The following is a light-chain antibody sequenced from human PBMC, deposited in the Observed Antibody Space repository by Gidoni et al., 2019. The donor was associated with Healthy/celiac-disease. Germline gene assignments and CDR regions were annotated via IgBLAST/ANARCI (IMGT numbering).Light chain of an antibody. Sequence: QSPLPHPPSVSGSPGQSITIPCTGTSSDVGGYNYVSWYQQHPGKAPKLMISEVSNRPSGVSNRFSGSKSGNTASLTISGLQAEDEADYYCSSYTSSSFWVFGGGTKLTVL. CDR2: EVS. J-gene: IGLJ3*02. CDR3: SSYTSSSFWV. CDR1: SSDVGGYNY. V-gene: IGLV2-14*01.